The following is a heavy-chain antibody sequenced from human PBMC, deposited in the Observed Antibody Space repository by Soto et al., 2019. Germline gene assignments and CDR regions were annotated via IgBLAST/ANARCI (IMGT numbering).Heavy chain of an antibody. CDR2: ISGGGDAT. D-gene: IGHD4-17*01. CDR1: GFTFGGYA. CDR3: GRKSQGSVTVTGNWYFDL. J-gene: IGHJ2*01. V-gene: IGHV3-23*01. Sequence: EVQLLESGGGFLQPGGSLRLSCAASGFTFGGYAMNWVCQAPGKGLEWVSGISGGGDATFYTDSVKGRFTISRDNSGNTLYLQMNSLRAEDTAVYFCGRKSQGSVTVTGNWYFDLWGRGTLVTVSS.